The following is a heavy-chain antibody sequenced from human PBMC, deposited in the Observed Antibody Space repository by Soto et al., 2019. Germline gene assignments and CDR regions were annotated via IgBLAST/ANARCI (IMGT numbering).Heavy chain of an antibody. CDR3: ARTYDSSGYYYYYYGMDV. CDR2: IYYSGST. V-gene: IGHV4-30-4*01. Sequence: QVQLQESGPGLVKPSQTLSLTCTVSGGSISSGDYYWSWIRQPPGKGLEWIGYIYYSGSTYYNPSLKSRVTISVDTSKNQFSLTLSSVTAADTAVYYCARTYDSSGYYYYYYGMDVWGQGTTVTVSS. D-gene: IGHD3-22*01. J-gene: IGHJ6*02. CDR1: GGSISSGDYY.